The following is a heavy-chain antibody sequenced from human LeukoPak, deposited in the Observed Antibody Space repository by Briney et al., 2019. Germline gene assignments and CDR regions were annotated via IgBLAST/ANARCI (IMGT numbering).Heavy chain of an antibody. D-gene: IGHD6-13*01. CDR2: MNPNSGNT. Sequence: ASVKVSCKASGYTFTSYDINWARQATGQGLEWMGWMNPNSGNTGYAQKFQGRVTITRNTSISTAYMELSSLRSEDTAVYYCARGLGGAAAGTDHDYWGQGTLVTVSS. J-gene: IGHJ4*02. CDR1: GYTFTSYD. CDR3: ARGLGGAAAGTDHDY. V-gene: IGHV1-8*03.